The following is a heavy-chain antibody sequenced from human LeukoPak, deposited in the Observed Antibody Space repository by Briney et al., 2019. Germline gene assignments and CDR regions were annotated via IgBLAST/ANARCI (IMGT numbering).Heavy chain of an antibody. CDR1: GYTFTSYG. D-gene: IGHD6-19*01. CDR2: INPNSGGT. J-gene: IGHJ4*02. Sequence: ASVKVSCKASGYTFTSYGISWVRQAPGQGLEWMGWINPNSGGTNYAQKFQGRVTMTRDTSISTAYMELSRLRSDDTAVYYCARVYSSGWNTFDYWGQGTLVTVSS. CDR3: ARVYSSGWNTFDY. V-gene: IGHV1-2*02.